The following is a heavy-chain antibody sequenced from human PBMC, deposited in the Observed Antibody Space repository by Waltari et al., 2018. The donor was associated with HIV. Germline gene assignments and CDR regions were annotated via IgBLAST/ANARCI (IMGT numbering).Heavy chain of an antibody. CDR1: GGSMTDNY. V-gene: IGHV4-4*07. Sequence: LRQPEPGLVSLSGTLSLTCTVPGGSMTDNYWNSTRQPAGKELEWIGRTYNSGRTNHNPSLKSRLSMSVDPCNIQFSRKFTSVTHSHTAVYYCERATEKSCKCGSCYPFDAMGVWGKGTTVAVSS. J-gene: IGHJ6*04. D-gene: IGHD2-2*01. CDR2: TYNSGRT. CDR3: ERATEKSCKCGSCYPFDAMGV.